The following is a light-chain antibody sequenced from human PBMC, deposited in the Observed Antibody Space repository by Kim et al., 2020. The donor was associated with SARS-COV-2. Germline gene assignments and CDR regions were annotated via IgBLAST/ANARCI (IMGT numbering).Light chain of an antibody. CDR1: SSTIGAGYD. J-gene: IGLJ2*01. V-gene: IGLV1-40*01. CDR3: QSYDSSLSGSVV. Sequence: VTSSCPGSSSTIGAGYDVHWYQQLPGTAPKLLIYGNSDRPSGVPDRFSGSKSGTSASLAITGLQAEDEADYYCQSYDSSLSGSVVFGGGTQLTVL. CDR2: GNS.